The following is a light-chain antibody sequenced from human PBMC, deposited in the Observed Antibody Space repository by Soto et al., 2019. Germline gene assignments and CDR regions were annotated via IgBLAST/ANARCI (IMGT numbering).Light chain of an antibody. CDR1: QSVRSER. J-gene: IGKJ5*01. V-gene: IGKV3-20*01. CDR3: QEYEGAPPIT. Sequence: ELVLTQSPAALCLSPVGRANLCCRASQSVRSERLAWYQQKRGQAPTLIIFDASSRASGTPERFSGSGSGTDFTLTIRRLETEDLAVYYCQEYEGAPPITVGLGTRLEIK. CDR2: DAS.